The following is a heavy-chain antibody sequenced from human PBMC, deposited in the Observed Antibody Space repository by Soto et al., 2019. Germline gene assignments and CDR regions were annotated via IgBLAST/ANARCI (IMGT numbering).Heavy chain of an antibody. CDR1: GYTFTSYG. V-gene: IGHV1-18*01. CDR3: ARDGYYDSSGYFYYYYGMDV. Sequence: QVQLVQSGAEVKKPGASVKVSCKASGYTFTSYGISWVRQAPGQGLEWMGWISAYNGNTNYAQKLQGRVTMTTDTSTSTAYMELRILRSDDTAVYYCARDGYYDSSGYFYYYYGMDVWGQGTTVTVSS. J-gene: IGHJ6*02. D-gene: IGHD3-22*01. CDR2: ISAYNGNT.